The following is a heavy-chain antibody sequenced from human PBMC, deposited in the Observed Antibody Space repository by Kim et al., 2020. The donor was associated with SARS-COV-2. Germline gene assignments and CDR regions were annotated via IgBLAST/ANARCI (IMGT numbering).Heavy chain of an antibody. Sequence: GESLKISCKISGESITHFWVGWVRQVPGKGLEWLGIINPADSEVRYSPSLGGQVTMSADTSLNTAYLQWTSLDVSDTAIYYCARQMRATAGRANYLDPWGQGTLAT. CDR1: GESITHFW. V-gene: IGHV5-51*01. J-gene: IGHJ5*02. CDR3: ARQMRATAGRANYLDP. D-gene: IGHD6-13*01. CDR2: INPADSEV.